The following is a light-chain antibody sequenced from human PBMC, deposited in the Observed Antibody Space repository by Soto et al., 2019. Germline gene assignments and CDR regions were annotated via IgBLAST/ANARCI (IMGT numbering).Light chain of an antibody. V-gene: IGLV2-14*01. CDR2: EVS. CDR3: SSYSISSAHL. CDR1: SSDVGGYDY. J-gene: IGLJ1*01. Sequence: QSVLTQPASVSGSPGQSITISCTGTSSDVGGYDYVSWYQLHPGKAPKLMVFEVSNRPSGVSYRFSGSKSGNTASLTISGLQAEDEADYYCSSYSISSAHLFGHGTRSPS.